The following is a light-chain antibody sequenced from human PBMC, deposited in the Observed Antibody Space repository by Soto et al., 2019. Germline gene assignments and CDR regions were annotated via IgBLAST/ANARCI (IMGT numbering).Light chain of an antibody. CDR3: CSYAGISAVV. J-gene: IGLJ2*01. CDR1: SSDVGSYNL. V-gene: IGLV2-23*01. Sequence: QSALTQPASVSGSPGQSITISCTGTSSDVGSYNLVSWYQQHPGKAPKLMIYEGSKRPSGVSNRFSGSKSGNTVSLTISGLQAEDEADYYCCSYAGISAVVFSGGTKVTVL. CDR2: EGS.